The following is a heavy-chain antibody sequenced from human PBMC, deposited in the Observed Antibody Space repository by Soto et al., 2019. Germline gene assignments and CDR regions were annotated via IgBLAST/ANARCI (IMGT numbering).Heavy chain of an antibody. Sequence: GGSLRLSCAASGFTFSSYAMSWVRQAPGKGLEWVSAVSVTGGTTYYADSVKGRFTISRDNSKSTLYLQMNSLRAEDTAVYYCAKAMTTVTTRIDYWGQGTLVTVSS. CDR2: VSVTGGTT. J-gene: IGHJ4*02. V-gene: IGHV3-23*01. CDR1: GFTFSSYA. D-gene: IGHD4-17*01. CDR3: AKAMTTVTTRIDY.